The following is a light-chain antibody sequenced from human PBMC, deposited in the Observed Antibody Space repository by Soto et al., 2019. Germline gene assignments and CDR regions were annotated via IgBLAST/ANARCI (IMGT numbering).Light chain of an antibody. V-gene: IGKV1-33*01. J-gene: IGKJ5*01. Sequence: DIQMTQSPPSLSVSVGDRVTITCQASQDTSNYLHWFQQKPGKAPQLLIFDVSNLQTGVPSRFSGGGSGTDFALTISSLEPEDIATYYCQQYDSLPLTFGQGTRLEIK. CDR1: QDTSNY. CDR2: DVS. CDR3: QQYDSLPLT.